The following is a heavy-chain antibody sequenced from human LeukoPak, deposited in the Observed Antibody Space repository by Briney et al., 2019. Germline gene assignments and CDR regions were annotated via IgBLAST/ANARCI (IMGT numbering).Heavy chain of an antibody. J-gene: IGHJ4*02. CDR1: GGSISSSSYY. V-gene: IGHV4-39*07. CDR2: IYYSGST. D-gene: IGHD3-10*01. CDR3: ARGRMVRGVPKQAPWPATRTNFDY. Sequence: SETLSLTCTVSGGSISSSSYYWGWIRQPPGKGLEWIGSIYYSGSTYYNPSLKSRVTISVDTSKNQFSLKLSSVTAADTAVYYCARGRMVRGVPKQAPWPATRTNFDYWGQGTLVTVSS.